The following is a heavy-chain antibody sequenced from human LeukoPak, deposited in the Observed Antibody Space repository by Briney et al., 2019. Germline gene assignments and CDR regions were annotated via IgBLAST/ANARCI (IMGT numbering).Heavy chain of an antibody. D-gene: IGHD3-16*02. CDR1: GFTFSSYA. J-gene: IGHJ4*02. CDR3: AKAVRVDMITFGGVIVYPYYFDY. V-gene: IGHV3-23*01. Sequence: GGSLRLSCAVSGFTFSSYAMSWVRQAPGKGLEWVSAISGSGGSTYYADSVKGRFTISRDNSKNTLYLQMNSLRAEDTAVYYCAKAVRVDMITFGGVIVYPYYFDYWGQGTLVTVSS. CDR2: ISGSGGST.